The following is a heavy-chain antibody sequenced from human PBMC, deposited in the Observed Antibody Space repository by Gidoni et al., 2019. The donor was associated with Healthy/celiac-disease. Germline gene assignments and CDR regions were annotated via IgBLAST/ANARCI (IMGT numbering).Heavy chain of an antibody. CDR3: ARDSTTTLRSAFDI. J-gene: IGHJ3*02. V-gene: IGHV1-69*04. Sequence: EVNKPASSVKVSCKASGGTFSSYAISWVRQAPGQGLEWMGRIIPILGIANYAQKFQGRGTMTADKSTSTAYMELSSLRSEDTAVEYCARDSTTTLRSAFDIWGQGTMVTVSS. CDR2: IIPILGIA. D-gene: IGHD1-26*01. CDR1: GGTFSSYA.